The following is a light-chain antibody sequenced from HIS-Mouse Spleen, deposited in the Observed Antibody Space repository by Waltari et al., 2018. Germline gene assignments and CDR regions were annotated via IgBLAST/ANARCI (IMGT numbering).Light chain of an antibody. V-gene: IGLV3-1*01. CDR1: KLGDKY. Sequence: SYELTQPPSVSVSPGQTASIPCSGDKLGDKYACWYQQKPGQSPLLAIYQDSKRPSGIPERFSGSNSGNTATLTISGTQAMDEADYYCQAWDSSTAVFGTGTKVTVL. CDR2: QDS. J-gene: IGLJ1*01. CDR3: QAWDSSTAV.